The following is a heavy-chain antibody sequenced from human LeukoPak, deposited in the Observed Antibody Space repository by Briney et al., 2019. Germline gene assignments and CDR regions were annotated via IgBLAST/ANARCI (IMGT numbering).Heavy chain of an antibody. CDR3: AREALDDYSNYVGDFDY. CDR2: IISSSSYI. V-gene: IGHV3-21*01. D-gene: IGHD4-11*01. Sequence: GGGPRISSAASGFTFSSYNMKRGRQDPGEGVGGGLSIISSSSYIYYADSVKGRFTISRDNAKNSLYLQMNSLRAEDTAVYYCAREALDDYSNYVGDFDYWGQGTLVTVSS. J-gene: IGHJ4*02. CDR1: GFTFSSYN.